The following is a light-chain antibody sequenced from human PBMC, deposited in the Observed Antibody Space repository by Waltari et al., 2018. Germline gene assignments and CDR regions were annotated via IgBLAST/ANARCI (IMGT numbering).Light chain of an antibody. J-gene: IGKJ3*01. CDR2: KSS. CDR3: QQSYGAPFT. V-gene: IGKV1-39*01. Sequence: DIQMTQSPSSLSASVGDRVNITCRASQSIGIYVNWYQQNPGKAPKPLIYKSSNLQSGVPSRFSGSGSGTDFTLTVSSLQSEDFATYYCQQSYGAPFTFGPGTKVDIK. CDR1: QSIGIY.